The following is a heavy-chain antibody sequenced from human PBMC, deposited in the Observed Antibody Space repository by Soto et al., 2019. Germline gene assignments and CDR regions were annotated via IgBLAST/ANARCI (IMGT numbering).Heavy chain of an antibody. J-gene: IGHJ4*02. CDR3: ARSRGSYYTNFDS. Sequence: SVKVSCKASGYTFTRYPIHWVRQAPGQRLEWVGRVIPILGASNFAQKFQGRVTISADKSADTAYMVLTGLTSEDTAVYYCARSRGSYYTNFDSWGQGTLVTV. D-gene: IGHD3-10*01. CDR2: VIPILGAS. V-gene: IGHV1-69*08. CDR1: GYTFTRYP.